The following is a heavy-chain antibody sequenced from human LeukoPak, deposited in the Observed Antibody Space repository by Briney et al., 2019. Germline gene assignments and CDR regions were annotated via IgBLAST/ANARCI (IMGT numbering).Heavy chain of an antibody. D-gene: IGHD3-3*01. CDR2: IYPGDSDT. CDR1: GYTFTSYW. J-gene: IGHJ4*02. CDR3: ARGESITIFGVVSGGYFDY. Sequence: GESLKIPWKGSGYTFTSYWIGWVRQMPGKGLEWRGIIYPGDSDTRYSPSFQGQVTISADKSISTAYLQWSSLKASDTAMYYCARGESITIFGVVSGGYFDYWGQGTLVTVSS. V-gene: IGHV5-51*01.